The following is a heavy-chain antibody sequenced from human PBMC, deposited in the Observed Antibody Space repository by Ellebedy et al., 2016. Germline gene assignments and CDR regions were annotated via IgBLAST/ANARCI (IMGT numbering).Heavy chain of an antibody. Sequence: SETLSLXCSVSGGSISSTTYYWGWIRQPAGKGLEWIGRIYISGSTNYNPSLKSRVTMSVDTSKNQFSLKLSSVTAADTAVYYCAREVGSSPHYYYMDVWGKGTTVTVSS. CDR1: GGSISSTTYY. CDR2: IYISGST. J-gene: IGHJ6*03. CDR3: AREVGSSPHYYYMDV. V-gene: IGHV4-4*07. D-gene: IGHD6-6*01.